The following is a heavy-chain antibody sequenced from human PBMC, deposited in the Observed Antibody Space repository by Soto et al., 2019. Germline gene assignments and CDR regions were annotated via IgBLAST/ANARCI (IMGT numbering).Heavy chain of an antibody. CDR2: INPNSGGT. V-gene: IGHV1-2*02. Sequence: ASVKVSCKASGYTFTGYYMHWVRQAPGQGLEWMGWINPNSGGTNYAQKFEGRVTMTRDTSISTAYMELSRLRSDDTAVYYCAREVVAPTRLPPDYWGQGTLVTVSS. J-gene: IGHJ4*02. CDR1: GYTFTGYY. D-gene: IGHD2-15*01. CDR3: AREVVAPTRLPPDY.